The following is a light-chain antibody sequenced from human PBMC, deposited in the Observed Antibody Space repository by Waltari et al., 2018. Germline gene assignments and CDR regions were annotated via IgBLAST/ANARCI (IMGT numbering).Light chain of an antibody. J-gene: IGKJ1*01. CDR3: QQYNDRRT. CDR2: SAS. CDR1: QSVSSY. Sequence: EIVMTQSPATLSVSPGERATLSCRASQSVSSYVAWYQQKPGQAPRLLIYSASTRATGIPARFSGSGSGTEFTLTINSLQSEDFAVYYCQQYNDRRTFGQGTKVEI. V-gene: IGKV3-15*01.